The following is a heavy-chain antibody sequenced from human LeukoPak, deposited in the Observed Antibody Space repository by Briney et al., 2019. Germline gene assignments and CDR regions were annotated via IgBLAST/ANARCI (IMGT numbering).Heavy chain of an antibody. V-gene: IGHV3-64*01. CDR1: GFTFSSYA. CDR3: AKTATRSIQVWDS. D-gene: IGHD2-2*02. J-gene: IGHJ5*01. Sequence: GGSLRLSCAASGFTFSSYAMHWVRQAPGKGLEYVSAISSNGGSTYYANSVKGRFTISRDNSKNTLYLQMNSLRLQDTAVYYCAKTATRSIQVWDSWGQGTLVTVSS. CDR2: ISSNGGST.